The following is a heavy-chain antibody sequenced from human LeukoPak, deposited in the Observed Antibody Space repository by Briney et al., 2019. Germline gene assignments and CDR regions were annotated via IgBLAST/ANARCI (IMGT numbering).Heavy chain of an antibody. CDR2: MDPNSDTS. V-gene: IGHV1-8*02. D-gene: IGHD6-13*01. CDR1: GGTFSSYA. CDR3: ARVLSSSWYGGGYLDL. Sequence: ASVKVSCKASGGTFSSYAISWVRQATGQGLEWLGWMDPNSDTSGYAQKFQGRVTMTRNTSINTAYMELSSLRSDDTAVYYCARVLSSSWYGGGYLDLWGRGTQVTVSS. J-gene: IGHJ2*01.